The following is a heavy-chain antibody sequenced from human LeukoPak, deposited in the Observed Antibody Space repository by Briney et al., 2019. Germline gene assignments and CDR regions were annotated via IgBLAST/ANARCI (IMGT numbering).Heavy chain of an antibody. CDR2: INHSGST. V-gene: IGHV4-34*01. CDR1: GGSFSGYY. D-gene: IGHD2-2*01. Sequence: SETLSLTCAVCGGSFSGYYWSWIRQPPGKGLEWIGEINHSGSTNYNPSLKSRVTISVDTSKNQFSLKLSSVTAADTAVYYCAKIVVVPAANWFDPWGQGTLVTVSS. CDR3: AKIVVVPAANWFDP. J-gene: IGHJ5*02.